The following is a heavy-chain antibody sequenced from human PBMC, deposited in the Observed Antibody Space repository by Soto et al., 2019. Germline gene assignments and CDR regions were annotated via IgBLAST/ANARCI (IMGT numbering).Heavy chain of an antibody. D-gene: IGHD2-2*02. V-gene: IGHV4-31*03. Sequence: QVQLQESDPGLVKPSQTLSLTCTVSGGSISSGGYYWSWIRQHPGKGLEWIGYIYYSGSTYYNPSLKSRVTISVDTSKNQFSLKLSSVTAADTAVYYCARQLVVPAAIQRWGYFDYWGQGTLVTVSS. CDR1: GGSISSGGYY. CDR3: ARQLVVPAAIQRWGYFDY. CDR2: IYYSGST. J-gene: IGHJ4*02.